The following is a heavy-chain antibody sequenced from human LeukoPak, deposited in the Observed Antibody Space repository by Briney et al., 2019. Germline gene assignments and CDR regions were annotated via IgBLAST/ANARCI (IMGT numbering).Heavy chain of an antibody. CDR1: GGSFSGYY. J-gene: IGHJ4*02. Sequence: PSETLSLTCAVYGGSFSGYYWSWIRQPPGKGLEWIGEINHSGSTNYNPSLMSRVTISVDTSKNQFSLKLSSVTAADTAVYYRATDLMVRGVMAHYWGQGTLVTVSS. CDR2: INHSGST. CDR3: ATDLMVRGVMAHY. D-gene: IGHD3-10*01. V-gene: IGHV4-34*01.